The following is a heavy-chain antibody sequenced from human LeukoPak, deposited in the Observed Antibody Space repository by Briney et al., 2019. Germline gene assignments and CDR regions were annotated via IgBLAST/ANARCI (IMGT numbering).Heavy chain of an antibody. CDR2: ISYTGST. V-gene: IGHV4-39*07. CDR3: ARYDSSGLDY. D-gene: IGHD3-22*01. Sequence: PSETLSLTCTVSGGSISSSGYYWGWIRQPPGKGLEWIGSISYTGSTNYNPSLKSRVTMSVDTSKNQFSLKLGSVTAADTAIYYCARYDSSGLDYWGQGTLVTVSS. CDR1: GGSISSSGYY. J-gene: IGHJ4*02.